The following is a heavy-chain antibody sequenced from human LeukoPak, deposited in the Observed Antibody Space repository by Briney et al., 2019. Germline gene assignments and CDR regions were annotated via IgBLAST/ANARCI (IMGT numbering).Heavy chain of an antibody. J-gene: IGHJ4*02. CDR2: IKQDGSEK. Sequence: GGSLRLSCAASGFTFSSYWMSWVRQAPGKGLEWVANIKQDGSEKYYVDSVKGRFTISRDNAKNSLYLQMNSLRAEDTAVYYCARDRVGYCSSTSCYSRGEDYWGQGTLVTVSS. CDR3: ARDRVGYCSSTSCYSRGEDY. V-gene: IGHV3-7*01. D-gene: IGHD2-2*01. CDR1: GFTFSSYW.